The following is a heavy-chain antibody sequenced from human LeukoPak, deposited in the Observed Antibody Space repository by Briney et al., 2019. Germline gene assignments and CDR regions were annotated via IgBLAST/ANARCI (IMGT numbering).Heavy chain of an antibody. D-gene: IGHD3-10*01. CDR3: AAAGGFDY. V-gene: IGHV3-48*02. CDR2: IGSSSSPI. CDR1: GFFFRTSG. J-gene: IGHJ4*02. Sequence: AGGSLRLSCAASGFFFRTSGMSWVRQAPGKGLEWVSYIGSSSSPIYYADSVKGRFTISRDNAKSALYLQMNSLRDEDMAVYYCAAAGGFDYWGQGTLVTVSS.